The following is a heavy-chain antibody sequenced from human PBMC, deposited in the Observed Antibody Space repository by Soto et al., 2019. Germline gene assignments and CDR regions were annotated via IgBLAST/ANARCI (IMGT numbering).Heavy chain of an antibody. Sequence: QIQLVQSGPEVSKPGASVKVSCKASGYIFSNFGISWVRQSHGQGLEWMGGISGYNDNTNYGQKFQDRVRMTTDTSTSTASMELTTLRSDDTAVYYCAKDASSWFYYYYGMDVWGQGTTVTVS. J-gene: IGHJ6*02. CDR1: GYIFSNFG. V-gene: IGHV1-18*01. D-gene: IGHD3-10*01. CDR2: ISGYNDNT. CDR3: AKDASSWFYYYYGMDV.